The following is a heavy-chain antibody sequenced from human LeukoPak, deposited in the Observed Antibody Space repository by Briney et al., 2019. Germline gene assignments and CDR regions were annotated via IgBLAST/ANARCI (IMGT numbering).Heavy chain of an antibody. J-gene: IGHJ4*02. D-gene: IGHD5-12*01. CDR2: ICCSDIT. V-gene: IGHV4-39*01. CDR3: APQAATSGYDLDY. CDR1: GGSFSSSSYY. Sequence: PAETLSLTCTVSGGSFSSSSYYWGWLPQPQGKGLVWSGSICCSDITYYNPSLKSRATICVDTSNNQFSLKLSSMPADARAVYFCAPQAATSGYDLDYWGQGTLVTVSS.